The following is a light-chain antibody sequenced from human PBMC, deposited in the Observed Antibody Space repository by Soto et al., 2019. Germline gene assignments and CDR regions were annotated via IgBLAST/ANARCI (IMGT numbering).Light chain of an antibody. CDR3: QQYGDSPWT. Sequence: EIVLTQSPATLSLSPGERATLSCRASQSVSSYLAWYQQKPGQAPRLLIYDASNRATGIPDRFSGSGSGTDFALTISGLEPEDFAVYYCQQYGDSPWTFGQGTKVDI. CDR2: DAS. J-gene: IGKJ1*01. V-gene: IGKV3-20*01. CDR1: QSVSSY.